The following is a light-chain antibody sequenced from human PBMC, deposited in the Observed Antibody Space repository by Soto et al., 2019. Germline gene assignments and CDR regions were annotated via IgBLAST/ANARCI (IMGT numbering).Light chain of an antibody. Sequence: QPVLTQSPSASASLGASVKLTCTLSSGHCSYAIAWHQQQPEKGPRYLMKLNSDGSHTKGDGIPDRFSGSSSGAERYLIISSLQSEDEDDYYCQTWGTGIPVFGGGTKLTVL. J-gene: IGLJ2*01. CDR1: SGHCSYA. CDR3: QTWGTGIPV. CDR2: LNSDGSH. V-gene: IGLV4-69*01.